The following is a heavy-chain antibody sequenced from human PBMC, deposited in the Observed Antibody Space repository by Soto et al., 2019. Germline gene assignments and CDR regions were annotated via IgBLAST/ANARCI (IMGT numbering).Heavy chain of an antibody. J-gene: IGHJ4*02. CDR2: ISATGGGT. D-gene: IGHD3-16*01. CDR1: GFKFSNYA. Sequence: GGSLRLSCAASGFKFSNYAMSWVRQAPGKGLEWVSLISATGGGTYYADSVKGRFTISRDNSHNTLYLQVHSLTAEDTAVYYCAKDRRAGGSSAFYFDFWGQGAQVTVSS. V-gene: IGHV3-23*01. CDR3: AKDRRAGGSSAFYFDF.